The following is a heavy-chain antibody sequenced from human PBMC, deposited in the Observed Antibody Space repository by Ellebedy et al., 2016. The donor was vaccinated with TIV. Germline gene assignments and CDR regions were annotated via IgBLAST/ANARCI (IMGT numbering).Heavy chain of an antibody. CDR3: TRDVVDGMDV. V-gene: IGHV4-59*01. D-gene: IGHD2-21*01. J-gene: IGHJ6*02. CDR2: VDYSGST. Sequence: SETLSLTCTVSGGSMSTYPWSWIRQPPGKGLGWIGNVDYSGSTKYNPFLKSRVTISVDRSKNQFYLKLTSATAADTAVYVCTRDVVDGMDVWGQGTTVAVSS. CDR1: GGSMSTYP.